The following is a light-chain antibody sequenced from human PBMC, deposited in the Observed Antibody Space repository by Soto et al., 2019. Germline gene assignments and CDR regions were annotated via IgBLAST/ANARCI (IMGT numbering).Light chain of an antibody. CDR2: GTT. J-gene: IGLJ1*01. CDR3: LLYFDGGRRGV. CDR1: SGAVTSGFF. V-gene: IGLV7-43*01. Sequence: QAVVTQEPSLTGSPGGTVTLTCASSSGAVTSGFFPNWFQQKPVQAPRPLIFGTTNRHSWTPARFSGSLLGGKAALTLSGVQPEDEADYYCLLYFDGGRRGVFGTGTKVTVL.